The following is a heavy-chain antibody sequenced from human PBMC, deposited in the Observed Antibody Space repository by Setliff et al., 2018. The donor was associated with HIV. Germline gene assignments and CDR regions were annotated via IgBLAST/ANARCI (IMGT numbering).Heavy chain of an antibody. CDR2: ITDSGVTT. D-gene: IGHD1-26*01. J-gene: IGHJ6*02. Sequence: GGFLRLSCAASGFTFSSYAMSWVRQAPGKGLEWVSTITDSGVTTYYADSVKGRFTISRDNSKNTLYLQMNSLRADDTAVYFCARPTNIDTLYYGSQTFYMYYYGLDVWGQGTTVTVSS. CDR1: GFTFSSYA. CDR3: ARPTNIDTLYYGSQTFYMYYYGLDV. V-gene: IGHV3-23*01.